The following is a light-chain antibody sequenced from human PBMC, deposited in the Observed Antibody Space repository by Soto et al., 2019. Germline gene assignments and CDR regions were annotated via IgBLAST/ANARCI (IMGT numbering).Light chain of an antibody. J-gene: IGLJ1*01. Sequence: QSALTQPPSASGSPGQSVTISCTGTKNDIGLYDFVSWYQHHPGKAPRLIIYEVVQRPSGVPDRFSGSKSGNTASLTVSGLQAADEADYFCKSYAGGNTYVFGSGTKVTVL. CDR2: EVV. V-gene: IGLV2-8*01. CDR1: KNDIGLYDF. CDR3: KSYAGGNTYV.